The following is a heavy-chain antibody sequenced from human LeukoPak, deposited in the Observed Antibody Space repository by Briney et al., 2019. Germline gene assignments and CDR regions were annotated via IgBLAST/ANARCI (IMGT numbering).Heavy chain of an antibody. Sequence: GGSLRLSCAASGFTFSDYYMSWIRQAPGKGLEWVSYISSSGSTIYYADSVKGRFTISRDNAKNSLYLQMDSLRAEDTAVYYCAKFITYHGAFDIWAQGTMVTVSS. J-gene: IGHJ3*02. CDR2: ISSSGSTI. V-gene: IGHV3-11*04. CDR3: AKFITYHGAFDI. CDR1: GFTFSDYY. D-gene: IGHD3-22*01.